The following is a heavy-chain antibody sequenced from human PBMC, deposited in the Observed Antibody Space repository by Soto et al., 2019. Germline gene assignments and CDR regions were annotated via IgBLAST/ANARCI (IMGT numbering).Heavy chain of an antibody. J-gene: IGHJ6*03. V-gene: IGHV4-39*01. Sequence: PSETLSLTCTVSGGSISSSSYYWGWIRQPPGKGLEWIGSIYYSGSTYYNPSLKSRVTISVDTSKNQFSLKLSSVTAADTAVYYCARVGGRYYYMDVWGKGTTVTVSS. CDR1: GGSISSSSYY. CDR2: IYYSGST. CDR3: ARVGGRYYYMDV.